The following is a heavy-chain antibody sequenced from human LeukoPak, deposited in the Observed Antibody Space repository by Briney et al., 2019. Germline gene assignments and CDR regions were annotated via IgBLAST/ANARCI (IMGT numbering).Heavy chain of an antibody. CDR1: GYNFISYD. D-gene: IGHD2-2*01. CDR2: MNPNSGTT. CDR3: ARARFDCRTFSCYLFDS. Sequence: GAPVEVSCKASGYNFISYDISWVRQATGQGLEWMGWMNPNSGTTGYAQTFQGRVTISRDISINTAYMELSSLRSEDTAVYYCARARFDCRTFSCYLFDSWGQGTPVTVSS. V-gene: IGHV1-8*01. J-gene: IGHJ4*02.